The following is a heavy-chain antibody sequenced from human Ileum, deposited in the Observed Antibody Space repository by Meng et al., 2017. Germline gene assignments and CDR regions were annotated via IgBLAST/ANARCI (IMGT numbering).Heavy chain of an antibody. CDR2: MGLGHSHG. J-gene: IGHJ5*02. CDR3: ASDPNWSTA. V-gene: IGHV3-21*04. CDR1: RSIFDSTD. Sequence: EPGGGSVEWGGSLGLSCVGSRSIFDSTDMTWIRKAPGKGPEWVASMGLGHSHGSNADSVIGRFTVSRDNAKTSFFLQMNRLRAEDTAIYYCASDPNWSTAWGQGTLVTASS.